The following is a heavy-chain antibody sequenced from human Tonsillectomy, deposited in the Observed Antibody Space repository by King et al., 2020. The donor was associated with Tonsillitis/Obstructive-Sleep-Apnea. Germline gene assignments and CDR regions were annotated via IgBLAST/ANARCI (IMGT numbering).Heavy chain of an antibody. J-gene: IGHJ6*02. Sequence: VQLQQWGAGLLKPSETLSLTCAVYGGSFSGYYWSWIRQPPGKGLEWIGEINHSGSTNYNPSLKSRVTISVDTSKNQFSLKLSSVTAADTAVYYCARCTPSYYYYYGMDVWGQGTTVTVSS. CDR1: GGSFSGYY. V-gene: IGHV4-34*01. CDR3: ARCTPSYYYYYGMDV. D-gene: IGHD2-2*01. CDR2: INHSGST.